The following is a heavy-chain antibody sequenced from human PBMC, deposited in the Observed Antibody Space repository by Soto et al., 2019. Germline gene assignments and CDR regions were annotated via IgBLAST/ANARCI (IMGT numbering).Heavy chain of an antibody. Sequence: PSETLSLTCTVSGGSISSYYWSWIRQPPGKGLEWIGYIYYSGSTNYNPSLKSRVTISVDTSKNQFSLKLSSVTAADTAVYYCARGWYSSSRYLSSKGYYYYGMDVWGQGTTVTVSS. D-gene: IGHD6-13*01. CDR3: ARGWYSSSRYLSSKGYYYYGMDV. CDR2: IYYSGST. CDR1: GGSISSYY. V-gene: IGHV4-59*01. J-gene: IGHJ6*02.